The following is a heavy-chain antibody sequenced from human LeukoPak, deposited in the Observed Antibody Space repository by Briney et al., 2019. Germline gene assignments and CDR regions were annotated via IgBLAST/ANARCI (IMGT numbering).Heavy chain of an antibody. Sequence: ASVKVSCKASGYTFTGYYMHWVRQAPGQGLEWMGWINPNSGGTNYAQKFQGRVTMTRDTSISTAYMELSRLRSDDTAVYYCARVARAVAGSPLFGYWGQGTLVTVSS. J-gene: IGHJ4*02. V-gene: IGHV1-2*02. CDR3: ARVARAVAGSPLFGY. D-gene: IGHD6-19*01. CDR1: GYTFTGYY. CDR2: INPNSGGT.